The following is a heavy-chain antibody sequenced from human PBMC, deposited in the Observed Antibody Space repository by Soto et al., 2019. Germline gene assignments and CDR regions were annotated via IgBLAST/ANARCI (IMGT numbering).Heavy chain of an antibody. CDR3: ARVKSSPPYYNSYGMDV. J-gene: IGHJ6*02. D-gene: IGHD6-13*01. Sequence: QVQLVQSGAEVKKPGASVKVSCKASGYTFTSYGISWVRQAPGQGLERMGWISAYNGNTNYAQKLQGRVTMTTDTSTSTAYMELRSLRSDDTAGYYCARVKSSPPYYNSYGMDVWGQGTTVTVPS. V-gene: IGHV1-18*01. CDR2: ISAYNGNT. CDR1: GYTFTSYG.